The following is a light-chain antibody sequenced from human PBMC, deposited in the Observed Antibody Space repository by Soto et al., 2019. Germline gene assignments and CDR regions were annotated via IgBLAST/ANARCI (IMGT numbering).Light chain of an antibody. J-gene: IGKJ3*01. CDR2: DAS. CDR1: QSVSSY. V-gene: IGKV3-11*01. CDR3: QQRSNWPLT. Sequence: EIVLTQSPATLSLSPGERATLYCRASQSVSSYLAWYQQKPGQAPRLLIYDASTRATGIPARFSGSGSGTDFTLTISSLEPEDSAVYYCQQRSNWPLTFGPGTKVDIK.